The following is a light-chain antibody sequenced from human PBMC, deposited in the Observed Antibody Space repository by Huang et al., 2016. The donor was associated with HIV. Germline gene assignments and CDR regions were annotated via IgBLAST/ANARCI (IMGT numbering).Light chain of an antibody. V-gene: IGKV3-15*01. CDR3: QQYSEWPPLT. Sequence: EIVMTQSPATLSASPGERATLSCRASKSVSTKLAWYQQKPGQAPRLLIYGASTRATGIPARFSGSGSGTEFTLTINSLQSEDFAVYYCQQYSEWPPLTFGGGTKVDI. CDR2: GAS. CDR1: KSVSTK. J-gene: IGKJ4*01.